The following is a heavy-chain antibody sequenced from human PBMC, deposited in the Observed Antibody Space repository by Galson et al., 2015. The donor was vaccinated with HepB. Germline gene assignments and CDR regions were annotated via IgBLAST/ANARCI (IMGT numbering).Heavy chain of an antibody. CDR2: IDWDDDK. D-gene: IGHD3-10*01. CDR1: GFSLSTSGMC. Sequence: PALVKPTQTLTLTCTFSGFSLSTSGMCVSWIRQPPGKALEWLELIDWDDDKYYSTSLKTRLTISKDTSKNQVVLSMTNMDHVDTATYYCARVPHCRSPFSVVRGYYMDVWGKGTTVTVSS. J-gene: IGHJ6*03. V-gene: IGHV2-70*01. CDR3: ARVPHCRSPFSVVRGYYMDV.